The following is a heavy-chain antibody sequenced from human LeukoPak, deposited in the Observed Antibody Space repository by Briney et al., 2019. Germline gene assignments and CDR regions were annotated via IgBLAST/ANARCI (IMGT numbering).Heavy chain of an antibody. J-gene: IGHJ1*01. D-gene: IGHD2-15*01. Sequence: GRSLRLSCAASGFTFSYYAMHWVRQAPGKGLEWVALVSYDGSNEYYTDSVKGRFTISRDDSENTLYLQMNSLRPENTAVYYCARDRVVLAVAAPWHWGQGSLDTVSS. CDR2: VSYDGSNE. CDR3: ARDRVVLAVAAPWH. CDR1: GFTFSYYA. V-gene: IGHV3-30*04.